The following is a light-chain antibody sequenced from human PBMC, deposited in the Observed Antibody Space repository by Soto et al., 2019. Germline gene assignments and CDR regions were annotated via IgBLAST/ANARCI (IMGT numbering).Light chain of an antibody. CDR1: QTVGSY. CDR3: QQRINWPPT. V-gene: IGKV3-11*01. J-gene: IGKJ4*01. CDR2: DAS. Sequence: EIVLTQSPATVSLSPGERATLSCRASQTVGSYLAWYQQKPGQAPRLLIYDASNRATGIPARFSGSGSGTDFTLTISSLEPEEFAVYYCQQRINWPPTFGGGTKVEIK.